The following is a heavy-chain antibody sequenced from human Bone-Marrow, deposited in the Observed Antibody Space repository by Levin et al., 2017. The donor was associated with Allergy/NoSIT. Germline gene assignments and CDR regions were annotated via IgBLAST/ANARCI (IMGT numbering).Heavy chain of an antibody. V-gene: IGHV3-21*01. Sequence: GGSLRLSCAASGILFSSYDMNWVRQAPGKGLEWVSSISAGGNYIYYADSVKGRFTISRDNAKNSLFLQMNSLRAEDTAVYYCASWAMYHYDRSAFDYFYYAMDFWGQGTTVTVSS. D-gene: IGHD3-22*01. J-gene: IGHJ6*02. CDR3: ASWAMYHYDRSAFDYFYYAMDF. CDR1: GILFSSYD. CDR2: ISAGGNYI.